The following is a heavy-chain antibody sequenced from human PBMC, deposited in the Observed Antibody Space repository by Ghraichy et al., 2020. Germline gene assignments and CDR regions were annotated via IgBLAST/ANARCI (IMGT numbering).Heavy chain of an antibody. V-gene: IGHV1-69*13. J-gene: IGHJ6*04. Sequence: SVKVSCKASGGTFSSYAISWVRQAPGQGLEWMGGIIPIFGTANYAQKFQGRVTITADESTSTAYMELSSLRSEDTAVYYCARVDYCSSTSCSSDQYGMDVWGKGTTVTVSS. CDR3: ARVDYCSSTSCSSDQYGMDV. CDR1: GGTFSSYA. D-gene: IGHD2-2*01. CDR2: IIPIFGTA.